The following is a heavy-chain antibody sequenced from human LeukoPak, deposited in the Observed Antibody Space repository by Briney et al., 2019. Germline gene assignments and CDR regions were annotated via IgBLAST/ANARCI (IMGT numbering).Heavy chain of an antibody. CDR1: GGSFSGYY. J-gene: IGHJ3*02. CDR3: ASSSVTYYYDSSGYYPIPDAFDI. CDR2: IYYSGST. D-gene: IGHD3-22*01. Sequence: SETLSLTCAVYGGSFSGYYWSWIRQPPGKGLEWIGYIYYSGSTNYNPSLKSRVTISVDTSKNQFSLKLSSVTAADTAVYYCASSSVTYYYDSSGYYPIPDAFDIWGQGTMVTVSS. V-gene: IGHV4-59*01.